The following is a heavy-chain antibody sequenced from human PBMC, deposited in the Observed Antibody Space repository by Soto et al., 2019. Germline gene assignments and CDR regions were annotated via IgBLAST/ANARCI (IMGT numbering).Heavy chain of an antibody. J-gene: IGHJ4*02. CDR3: ARHLVGASAFYFDY. D-gene: IGHD1-26*01. CDR1: GYSFTSNW. CDR2: IYPGDSDT. V-gene: IGHV5-51*01. Sequence: PGESLKISCKGSGYSFTSNWIGWVRQMPGKGLEWMGIIYPGDSDTKYSPSFQGQVTISADKSISTAYLQWSSLRASDTAMYYCARHLVGASAFYFDYWGQGTLVTVSS.